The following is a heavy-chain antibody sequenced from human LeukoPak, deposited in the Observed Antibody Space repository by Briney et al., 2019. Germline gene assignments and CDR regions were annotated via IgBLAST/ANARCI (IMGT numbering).Heavy chain of an antibody. V-gene: IGHV4-59*01. J-gene: IGHJ6*03. Sequence: SETLSLTCTVSGGSISSYYWSWIRQPPGKGLEWIGYIYYSGSTNYNPSLKSRVTISVDTSKNQFSLKLSSVTAADTAVYYCARVDSSSSTYLYYYYYYMDVWGKGTTVTVSS. D-gene: IGHD6-6*01. CDR3: ARVDSSSSTYLYYYYYYMDV. CDR1: GGSISSYY. CDR2: IYYSGST.